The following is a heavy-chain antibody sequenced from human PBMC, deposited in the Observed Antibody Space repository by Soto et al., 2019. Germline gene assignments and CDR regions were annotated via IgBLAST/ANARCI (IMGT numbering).Heavy chain of an antibody. J-gene: IGHJ4*02. Sequence: SETLSLTCAVYGGSFSGYYWSWIRQPPGKGLEWIGEINHSGSTNYNPSLKSRVTISVDTSKNQFSLKLSSVTAADTAVHYCARGIAAAGTWGLSYFDYWGQGTLVTVSS. CDR3: ARGIAAAGTWGLSYFDY. CDR2: INHSGST. V-gene: IGHV4-34*01. CDR1: GGSFSGYY. D-gene: IGHD6-13*01.